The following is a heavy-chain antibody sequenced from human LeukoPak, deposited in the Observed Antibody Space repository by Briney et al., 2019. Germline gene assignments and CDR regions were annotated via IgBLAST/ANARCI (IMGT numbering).Heavy chain of an antibody. V-gene: IGHV4-39*07. CDR1: GGSISSSSYY. Sequence: PSETLSLTCTVSGGSISSSSYYWGWIRQPPGKGLEWIESIYYSGSTYYNPSLKSRVTISVDTSKNQFSLKLSSVTAADTAVYYCARDGSEGFSDYWGQGTLVTVSS. CDR2: IYYSGST. D-gene: IGHD3-10*01. CDR3: ARDGSEGFSDY. J-gene: IGHJ4*02.